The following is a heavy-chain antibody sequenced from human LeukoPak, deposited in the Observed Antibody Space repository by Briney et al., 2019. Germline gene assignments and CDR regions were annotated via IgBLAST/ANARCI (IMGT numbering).Heavy chain of an antibody. CDR1: GYTFTSYG. V-gene: IGHV1-18*01. CDR2: ISTYNGHT. CDR3: ARDQYYDSKGWFDP. J-gene: IGHJ5*02. Sequence: GASVKVSCKASGYTFTSYGISWLRQAPGQGLEWMGWISTYNGHTNYAQKLQGRVTMTTDTSTSTAYMELRSLRSDDTAVYYCARDQYYDSKGWFDPWGQGTLVTVSS. D-gene: IGHD3-22*01.